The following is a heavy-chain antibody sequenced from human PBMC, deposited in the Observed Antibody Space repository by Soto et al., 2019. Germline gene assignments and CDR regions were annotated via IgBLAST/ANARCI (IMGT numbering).Heavy chain of an antibody. CDR3: ARDSAYYYYYGMDV. V-gene: IGHV3-21*01. J-gene: IGHJ6*02. Sequence: EVQLVESGGGLVKPGGSLRLSCAASGFTFSSYSMNWVRQAPGKGLEWVSSISSSSSYIYYADSVKGRFTISRDNAKTSPDLQMNSRRAEDTAVYYCARDSAYYYYYGMDVWGQGTTVTVSS. CDR2: ISSSSSYI. CDR1: GFTFSSYS. D-gene: IGHD3-10*01.